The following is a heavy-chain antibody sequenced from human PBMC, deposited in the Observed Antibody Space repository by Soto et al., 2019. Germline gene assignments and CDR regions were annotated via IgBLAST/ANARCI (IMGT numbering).Heavy chain of an antibody. J-gene: IGHJ4*02. D-gene: IGHD2-21*02. CDR2: ITGSGLTI. CDR1: GFTFSKYA. V-gene: IGHV3-23*01. Sequence: VQLLESGGGLVQPGGSLRLSCEASGFTFSKYAMIWVRQAPGKGQEWVSGITGSGLTIEHSASVKGRFTISRDNSNNTVYLQMNSLRAEDTAIYYCAKDVVSGDGLWLVSDWGQGTPVTVS. CDR3: AKDVVSGDGLWLVSD.